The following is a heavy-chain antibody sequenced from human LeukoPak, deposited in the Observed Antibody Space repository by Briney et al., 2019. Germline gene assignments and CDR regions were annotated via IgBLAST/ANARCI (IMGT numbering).Heavy chain of an antibody. V-gene: IGHV4-39*07. Sequence: SETLSLTCTVSGDSISGGTFYWGWVRQPPGQGLEWIGSIHFNGNTYYNPSLKSRVSISVDTSKNEFSLRLSSVTAADTAVYYCARDFLECSRASCLNWLDPWGQGTLVTVSS. CDR3: ARDFLECSRASCLNWLDP. D-gene: IGHD2-2*01. CDR1: GDSISGGTFY. J-gene: IGHJ5*02. CDR2: IHFNGNT.